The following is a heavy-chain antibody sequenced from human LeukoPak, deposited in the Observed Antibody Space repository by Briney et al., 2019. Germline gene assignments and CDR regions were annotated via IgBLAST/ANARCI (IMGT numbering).Heavy chain of an antibody. Sequence: SETLSLTCTVSGGSISSGSYYWSWIRRPAGKGLEWIGRIYTSGSTNYNPSLKSRVTISVDTSKNQFSLKLSSVTAADTAVYYCAREPADAFDIWGQGTMVTVSS. CDR3: AREPADAFDI. J-gene: IGHJ3*02. CDR1: GGSISSGSYY. CDR2: IYTSGST. V-gene: IGHV4-61*02.